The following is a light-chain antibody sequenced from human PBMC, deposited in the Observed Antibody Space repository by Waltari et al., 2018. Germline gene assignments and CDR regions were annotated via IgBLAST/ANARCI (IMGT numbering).Light chain of an antibody. CDR3: VAWDDSLSGLWV. J-gene: IGLJ3*02. Sequence: QSVLTHSPSASGTPGQRVTISCSGSSSNIGSNYVYWYQQLPGTAPKLLIYRSVQRPSGVPARFSGSKSGTSASLAISGLRSEDEGDYYCVAWDDSLSGLWVFGGGTKLTVL. CDR2: RSV. V-gene: IGLV1-47*01. CDR1: SSNIGSNY.